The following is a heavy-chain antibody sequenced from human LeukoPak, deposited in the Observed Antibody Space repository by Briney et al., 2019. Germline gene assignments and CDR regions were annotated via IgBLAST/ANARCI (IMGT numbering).Heavy chain of an antibody. Sequence: ASVKVSCKASGYTFTGYYMHWVRQAPGQGLEWMGWINPNSGGTNYAQKFQGRVTMTRDTSISTAYMELSRLRSDDTAVYYCARALVPAAIQDYYYMDVWGKGTTVTVSS. J-gene: IGHJ6*03. D-gene: IGHD2-2*02. V-gene: IGHV1-2*02. CDR2: INPNSGGT. CDR3: ARALVPAAIQDYYYMDV. CDR1: GYTFTGYY.